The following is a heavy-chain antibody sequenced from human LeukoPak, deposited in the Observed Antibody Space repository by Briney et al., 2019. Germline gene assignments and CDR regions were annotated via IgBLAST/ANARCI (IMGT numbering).Heavy chain of an antibody. V-gene: IGHV3-7*01. CDR1: GFTFSTYW. CDR2: INQDGSEK. D-gene: IGHD6-19*01. CDR3: ARDAMAGTS. Sequence: GGSLRLSCAASGFTFSTYWMSWVRQTPGKGLEWVANINQDGSEKNYVDSVKGRFTISRDNAKNSLYLQMNSLRAEDTAVYYCARDAMAGTSWGQGTLVTVSS. J-gene: IGHJ5*02.